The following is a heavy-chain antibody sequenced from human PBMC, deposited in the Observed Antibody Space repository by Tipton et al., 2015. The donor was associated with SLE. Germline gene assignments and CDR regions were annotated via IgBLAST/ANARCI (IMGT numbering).Heavy chain of an antibody. V-gene: IGHV3-23*01. CDR2: LSGGGDNT. J-gene: IGHJ4*02. Sequence: SLRLSCVTSGFTFSSYALSWVRRAPGKGLEWVSALSGGGDNTYYADSVKGRFTVSSDQARKTLFLQMNSLRVDDTAVYYCAHRGTSSGYYYYFDYWGQGTPVTVSS. CDR1: GFTFSSYA. D-gene: IGHD3-22*01. CDR3: AHRGTSSGYYYYFDY.